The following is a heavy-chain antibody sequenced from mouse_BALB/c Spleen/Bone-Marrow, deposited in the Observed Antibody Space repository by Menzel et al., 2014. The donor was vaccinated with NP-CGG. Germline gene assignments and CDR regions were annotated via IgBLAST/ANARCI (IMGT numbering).Heavy chain of an antibody. CDR1: GFTFTDYY. CDR3: ARDKGRVFFVY. CDR2: IRNKANGYTT. J-gene: IGHJ2*01. Sequence: EVQLQESGGGLVQPGGSLRLSCATSGFTFTDYYMNWVRQPPGKALEWLGFIRNKANGYTTEYSASVKSRFTISRDNSQNILYLQMNTLRVDDSATYYCARDKGRVFFVYWGQGTTLTVSS. V-gene: IGHV7-3*02.